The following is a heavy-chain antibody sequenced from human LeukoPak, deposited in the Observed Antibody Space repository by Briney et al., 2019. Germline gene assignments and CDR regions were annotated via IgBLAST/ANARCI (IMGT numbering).Heavy chain of an antibody. J-gene: IGHJ6*02. D-gene: IGHD3-9*01. CDR2: ISAYNGNT. CDR3: ARGSPPLSDILTGYSLYYYYYGMDV. Sequence: GASVKVSCKASGYTFTSYGISWVRQAPGQGLEWVGWISAYNGNTNYAQKLQGRVTMTTDTSTSTAYMELSSLRSEDTAVYYCARGSPPLSDILTGYSLYYYYYGMDVWGQGTTVTVSS. V-gene: IGHV1-18*01. CDR1: GYTFTSYG.